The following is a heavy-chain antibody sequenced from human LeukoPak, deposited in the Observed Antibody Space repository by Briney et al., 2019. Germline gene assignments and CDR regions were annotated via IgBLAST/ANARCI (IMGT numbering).Heavy chain of an antibody. J-gene: IGHJ4*02. CDR2: IYYSGST. CDR1: GGSISSSSYY. CDR3: ARDYSSGWYYFDY. D-gene: IGHD6-19*01. V-gene: IGHV4-39*07. Sequence: PSETLSLTCTVSGGSISSSSYYWGWIRQPPGKGLEWIGSIYYSGSTYYNPSLKSRVTISVDTSKNQFSLKLSSVTAADTAVYYCARDYSSGWYYFDYWGQGTLVTVSS.